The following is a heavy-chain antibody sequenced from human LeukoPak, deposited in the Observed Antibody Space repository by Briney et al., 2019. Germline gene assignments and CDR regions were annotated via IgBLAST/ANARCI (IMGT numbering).Heavy chain of an antibody. J-gene: IGHJ5*01. CDR2: ITGRGDVP. CDR1: GFTFGIYA. Sequence: GGSLRLSCAASGFTFGIYAMSWVRLAPGKGLEWVSSITGRGDVPFYADSLKDRFTISRDNWKNMLYLEMSSLRVEDTAVYYCAKDRPNYHENNGHYYTPNGDSWGQGTLVTVSS. D-gene: IGHD3-3*01. V-gene: IGHV3-23*01. CDR3: AKDRPNYHENNGHYYTPNGDS.